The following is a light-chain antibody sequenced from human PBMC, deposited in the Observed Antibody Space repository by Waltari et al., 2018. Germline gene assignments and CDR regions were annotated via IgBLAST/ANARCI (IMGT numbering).Light chain of an antibody. J-gene: IGLJ1*01. V-gene: IGLV2-14*01. CDR1: SSDFGCHNH. CDR2: DVN. CDR3: CSYTSIGTYI. Sequence: QPALAQPASVSGPPGRPITISCIGTSSDFGCHNHVSWYQQHPGKAPRTMIYDVNNRPSGVSSRFYGSKSGNTASLTISGLQAEDEADYYCCSYTSIGTYIFGTGTKVTVL.